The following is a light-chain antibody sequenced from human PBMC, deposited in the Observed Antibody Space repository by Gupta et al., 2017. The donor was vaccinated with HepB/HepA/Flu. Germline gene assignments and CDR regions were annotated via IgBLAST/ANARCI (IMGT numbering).Light chain of an antibody. J-gene: IGKJ2*01. Sequence: EIVLTQSPGTLSLSPGERATLSCRASQSVSSSYLAWYQQKPGQAPRLLLYGASSRATGIPDRFSGSGSGTDFTLTISRLEPEDFAVYYCQQYGSSPIFGQGTKLEIK. V-gene: IGKV3-20*01. CDR1: QSVSSSY. CDR3: QQYGSSPI. CDR2: GAS.